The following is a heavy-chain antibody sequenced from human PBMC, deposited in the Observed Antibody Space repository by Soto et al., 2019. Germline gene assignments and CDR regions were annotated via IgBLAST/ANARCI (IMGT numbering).Heavy chain of an antibody. J-gene: IGHJ3*02. D-gene: IGHD3-22*01. CDR2: ISSSSSYI. V-gene: IGHV3-21*01. CDR3: AARVVVITEGAFDI. CDR1: GFTFSSYS. Sequence: GGSLRLSCAGSGFTFSSYSMNWVRQAPGKGLEWVSSISSSSSYIYYADSVKGRFTISRDNAKNSLYLQMNSLRAEDTAVYYCAARVVVITEGAFDIWGQGTMVTVSS.